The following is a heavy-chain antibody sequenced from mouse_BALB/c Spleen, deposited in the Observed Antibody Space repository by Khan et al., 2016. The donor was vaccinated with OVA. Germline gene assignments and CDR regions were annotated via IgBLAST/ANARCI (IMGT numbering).Heavy chain of an antibody. CDR1: GYSITSDYA. V-gene: IGHV3-2*02. D-gene: IGHD1-1*01. J-gene: IGHJ2*01. CDR3: ARSGTISTVVVTDFDF. CDR2: IKYSGST. Sequence: EVQLVESGPGLVKPSQSLSLTCTVTGYSITSDYAWNWIRQFPGNKLEWMGYIKYSGSTSYHPSLKSRISISRDTSKNQFFLQLNSVTTEDTATYYCARSGTISTVVVTDFDFWGQGTTLTVSS.